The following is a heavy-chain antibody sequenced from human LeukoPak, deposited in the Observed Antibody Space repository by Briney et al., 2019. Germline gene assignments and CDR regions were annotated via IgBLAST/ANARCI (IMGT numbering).Heavy chain of an antibody. V-gene: IGHV3-21*01. CDR2: ISSSSSYI. Sequence: GGSLRLSCAASGFTFSSYSMTWVRQAPGKGLEWVSSISSSSSYIYYADSVKGRFTISRDNAKNSLYLQMNSLRAEDTAVYYCARDQVSAGAIDYWGQGTLVTVSS. CDR1: GFTFSSYS. J-gene: IGHJ4*02. D-gene: IGHD1-26*01. CDR3: ARDQVSAGAIDY.